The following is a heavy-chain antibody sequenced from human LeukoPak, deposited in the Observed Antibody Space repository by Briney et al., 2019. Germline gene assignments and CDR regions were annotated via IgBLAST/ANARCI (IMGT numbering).Heavy chain of an antibody. V-gene: IGHV3-7*01. D-gene: IGHD5-12*01. CDR1: GFPFSNYW. CDR3: ARDPARYSGYDYALPLGY. Sequence: VGSLRLSCAASGFPFSNYWMSWVRQAPGKGLEWVANIKQDGSEKYYVDSVKGRFTVSRDNAGNSLYLQMNSLRAEDTAIYYCARDPARYSGYDYALPLGYWGQGTLVTVSS. J-gene: IGHJ4*02. CDR2: IKQDGSEK.